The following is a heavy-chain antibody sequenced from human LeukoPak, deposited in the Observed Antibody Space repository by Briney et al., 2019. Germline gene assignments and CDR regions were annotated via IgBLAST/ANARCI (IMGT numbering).Heavy chain of an antibody. CDR1: GGTFSSYA. Sequence: ASVKVSCKASGGTFSSYAISWVRQAPGQGLEWMGGIIPIFGTANYAQKFQGRVTITTDESTSTAYMELSSLRSEDTAVYYCARDIRVGCSSTSCYHYYMDVWGKGTTVTVSS. D-gene: IGHD2-2*01. CDR3: ARDIRVGCSSTSCYHYYMDV. CDR2: IIPIFGTA. J-gene: IGHJ6*03. V-gene: IGHV1-69*05.